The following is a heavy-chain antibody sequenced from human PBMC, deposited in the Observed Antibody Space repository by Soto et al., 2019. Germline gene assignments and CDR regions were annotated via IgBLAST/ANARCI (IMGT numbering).Heavy chain of an antibody. CDR1: GGTFSSYA. D-gene: IGHD5-18*01. J-gene: IGHJ6*02. V-gene: IGHV1-69*13. CDR2: IIPIFGTA. CDR3: ARIEDTAIVTEDYYYGMDV. Sequence: SVKVSCKASGGTFSSYAISWVRQATGQWLEWMGGIIPIFGTANYAQKFQGRVTITADESTSTAYMELSSLRSEDTAVYYCARIEDTAIVTEDYYYGMDVWGQGTTVTVSS.